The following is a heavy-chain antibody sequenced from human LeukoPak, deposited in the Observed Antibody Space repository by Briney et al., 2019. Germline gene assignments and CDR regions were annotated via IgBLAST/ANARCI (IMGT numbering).Heavy chain of an antibody. CDR2: FSHSGIT. D-gene: IGHD1-1*01. CDR1: GASISRGSW. Sequence: SETPSLTCDVSGASISRGSWWSWVRQPPGKGLEWIGEFSHSGITNFNPSLKSRVTISVDKSRNQFSLNLISVTAADTTVYFCARNGGHNQEHWGQGTLVTVSS. V-gene: IGHV4-4*02. CDR3: ARNGGHNQEH. J-gene: IGHJ4*02.